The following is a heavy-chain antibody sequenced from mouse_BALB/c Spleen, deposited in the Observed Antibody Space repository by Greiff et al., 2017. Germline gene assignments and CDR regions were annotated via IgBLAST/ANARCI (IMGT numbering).Heavy chain of an antibody. Sequence: EVQVVESGGGLVKPGGSLKLSCAASGFAFSSYDMSWVRQTPEKRLEWVAYISSGGGSTYYPDTVKGRFTISRDNAKNTLYLQMSSLKSEDTAMYYCARHKDYYGSSYGYFDVWGAGTTVTVSS. CDR3: ARHKDYYGSSYGYFDV. V-gene: IGHV5-12-1*01. CDR2: ISSGGGST. J-gene: IGHJ1*01. CDR1: GFAFSSYD. D-gene: IGHD1-1*01.